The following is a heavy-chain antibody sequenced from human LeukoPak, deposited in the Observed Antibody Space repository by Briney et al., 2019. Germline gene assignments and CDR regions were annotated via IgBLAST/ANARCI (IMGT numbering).Heavy chain of an antibody. V-gene: IGHV4-34*01. D-gene: IGHD3-3*01. CDR2: INHSGST. J-gene: IGHJ4*02. CDR1: GFTFSNAW. CDR3: ARVITIFGVVIEGNLTDY. Sequence: GSLRLSCAASGFTFSNAWMSWVRQPPGKGLEWIGEINHSGSTNYNPSLKSRVTVSVDTFKNQFSLKLSSVTAADTAVYYCARVITIFGVVIEGNLTDYWSQGTLVTVSS.